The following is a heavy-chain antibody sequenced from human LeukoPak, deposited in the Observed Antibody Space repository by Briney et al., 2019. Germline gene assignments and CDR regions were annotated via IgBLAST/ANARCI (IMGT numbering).Heavy chain of an antibody. J-gene: IGHJ5*02. V-gene: IGHV4-59*01. CDR2: IYYSGST. D-gene: IGHD3-10*01. Sequence: SETLSLTCTVSGGSISSYYWSWIRQPPGKGLEWIGYIYYSGSTNYNPSLKSRVTISVDTSKNQFSLKLSSVTAADTAVYYCARDPGWFDPWGLGTLVTVSS. CDR1: GGSISSYY. CDR3: ARDPGWFDP.